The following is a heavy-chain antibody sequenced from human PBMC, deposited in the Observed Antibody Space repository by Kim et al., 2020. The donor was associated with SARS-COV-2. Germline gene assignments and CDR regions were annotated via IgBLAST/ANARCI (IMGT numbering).Heavy chain of an antibody. CDR1: GYTFNGDY. CDR3: AKGGYPSAYYYYYVMYV. D-gene: IGHD5-18*01. J-gene: IGHJ6*01. V-gene: IGHV1-2*06. CDR2: INANNGGT. Sequence: ASVKFSCKASGYTFNGDYMHWVRQVPGQGPDWMGRINANNGGTNYAQKLQGRVTLTRDTSISTAYMELSSLRSDDTAVYYCAKGGYPSAYYYYYVMYV.